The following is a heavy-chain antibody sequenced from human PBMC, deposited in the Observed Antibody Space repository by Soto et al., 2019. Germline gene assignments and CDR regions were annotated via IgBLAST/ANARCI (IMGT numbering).Heavy chain of an antibody. Sequence: QVQLVESGGGLVRPGGSLRLSCEASGFTFRDYYMTWFRQAPGKGLEWLSYIDSSTKYTNYADSVKGRFTISRDNAKNSLSLQMNSPRADDTAVYYCAREYYYTMDVWGQGTMVTVSS. V-gene: IGHV3-11*05. CDR1: GFTFRDYY. CDR3: AREYYYTMDV. J-gene: IGHJ6*02. CDR2: IDSSTKYT.